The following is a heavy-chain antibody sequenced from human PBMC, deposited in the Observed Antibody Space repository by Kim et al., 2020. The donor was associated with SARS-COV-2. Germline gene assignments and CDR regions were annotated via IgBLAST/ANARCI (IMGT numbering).Heavy chain of an antibody. J-gene: IGHJ4*02. Sequence: SETLSLTCTVSGGSISSGGYYWSWIRQHPGKGLEWIGYIYYSGSTYYNPSLKSRVTISVDTSKNQFSLKLSSVTAADTAVYYCARGSQDTAMVTIDYWGQGTLVTVSS. CDR2: IYYSGST. CDR1: GGSISSGGYY. V-gene: IGHV4-31*03. D-gene: IGHD5-18*01. CDR3: ARGSQDTAMVTIDY.